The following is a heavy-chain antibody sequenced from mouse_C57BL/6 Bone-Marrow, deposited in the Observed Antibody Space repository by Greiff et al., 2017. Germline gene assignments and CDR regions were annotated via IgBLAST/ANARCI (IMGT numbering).Heavy chain of an antibody. V-gene: IGHV1-82*01. J-gene: IGHJ2*01. CDR2: LYPGDGDT. CDR1: GYAFSSSW. CDR3: AGMEYDYGSSYY. Sequence: QVQLQQPGPELVKPGASVKISCKASGYAFSSSWMNWVKQRPGKGLEWIGRLYPGDGDTNYNGKFKGKATLTADKSSSTAYMQLSSLTSEDSAVYFCAGMEYDYGSSYYWGQGTTLTVSS. D-gene: IGHD1-1*01.